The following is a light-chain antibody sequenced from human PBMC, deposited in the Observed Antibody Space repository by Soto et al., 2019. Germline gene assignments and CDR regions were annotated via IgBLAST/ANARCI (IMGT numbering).Light chain of an antibody. CDR1: SSNIGAGYD. V-gene: IGLV1-40*01. CDR2: GNS. CDR3: QSYDSSLSGYV. Sequence: QXVMTHPPSVSGAPGQRVTISCTGISSNIGAGYDVHWYQQLPGTAPKLLIYGNSNRPSGVPDRFSGSKSGTSASLAITGLQAEDEADYYCQSYDSSLSGYVFGTGTKVTVL. J-gene: IGLJ1*01.